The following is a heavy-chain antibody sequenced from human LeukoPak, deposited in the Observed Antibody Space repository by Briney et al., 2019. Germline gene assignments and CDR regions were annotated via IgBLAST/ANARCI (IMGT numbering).Heavy chain of an antibody. V-gene: IGHV4-39*07. D-gene: IGHD4-17*01. CDR1: GGSISSSSYY. CDR2: IYYSGST. Sequence: SETLSLTCTVSGGSISSSSYYWGWIRQPPGKGLEWIGSIYYSGSTYYNPSLKSRVTISVDTSKNQFSLKLSSVTAADTAVYYCARATGDSGPLFDYWGQGTLVTVSS. CDR3: ARATGDSGPLFDY. J-gene: IGHJ4*02.